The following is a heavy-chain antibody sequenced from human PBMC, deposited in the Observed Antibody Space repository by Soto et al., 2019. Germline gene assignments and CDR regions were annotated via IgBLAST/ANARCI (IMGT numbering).Heavy chain of an antibody. CDR1: GFTFSSSV. Sequence: EMQLAESGGGLVQPGGSRKLSCVASGFTFSSSVVHWVRQAPGKGLEWRGHIGNKAKDYEIAYTASVKGRSTISRDNSKNTTYLQMNSLKVDDTAVYDCARHLVPELEPTTPYYNGMDVWGQETTVTFS. D-gene: IGHD1-1*01. CDR2: IGNKAKDYEI. CDR3: ARHLVPELEPTTPYYNGMDV. J-gene: IGHJ6*02. V-gene: IGHV3-73*02.